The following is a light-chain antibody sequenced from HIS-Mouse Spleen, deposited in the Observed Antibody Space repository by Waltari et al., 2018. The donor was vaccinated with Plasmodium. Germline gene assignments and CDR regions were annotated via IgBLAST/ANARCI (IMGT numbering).Light chain of an antibody. Sequence: EIVTTMVPAPLPGAPGERATSSCRASQTVSSNVAWYQQKPGQVPRLHIYGASTRATGIPARFSGSGSGTEFTLTISSLQSEDFAVYYCQQYNNWPFTFGPGTKVDIK. CDR1: QTVSSN. V-gene: IGKV3-15*01. CDR2: GAS. J-gene: IGKJ3*01. CDR3: QQYNNWPFT.